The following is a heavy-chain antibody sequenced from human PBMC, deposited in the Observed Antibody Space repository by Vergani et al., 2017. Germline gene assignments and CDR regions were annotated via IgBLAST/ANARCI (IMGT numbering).Heavy chain of an antibody. V-gene: IGHV4-59*01. CDR3: AAIGGGYYDSSGYYYNAFDI. D-gene: IGHD3-22*01. CDR1: GGSISSYY. J-gene: IGHJ3*02. Sequence: QVQLQESGPGLVKTSETLSLTCTVSGGSISSYYWSWTRQPPGKGLEWIGYIYYSGSTNYNPSLKSRVTISVDTSKNQFSLKLSSVTAADTAVYYCAAIGGGYYDSSGYYYNAFDIWGQGTMVTVSS. CDR2: IYYSGST.